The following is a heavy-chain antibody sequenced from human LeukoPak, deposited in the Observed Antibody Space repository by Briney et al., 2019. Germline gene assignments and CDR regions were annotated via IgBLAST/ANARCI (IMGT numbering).Heavy chain of an antibody. J-gene: IGHJ4*02. CDR1: GFTFSSYW. V-gene: IGHV3-7*01. CDR2: IKKDGSEK. D-gene: IGHD3-10*01. CDR3: ATDYYVSGSYYRLFY. Sequence: GGSLRLSCAASGFTFSSYWMSWVRQAPGKGLEGVANIKKDGSEKYYVDSVKGRFTISRDNAKNTLYLQMNNLRAEDTAIYYCATDYYVSGSYYRLFYWGQGTLVTVSS.